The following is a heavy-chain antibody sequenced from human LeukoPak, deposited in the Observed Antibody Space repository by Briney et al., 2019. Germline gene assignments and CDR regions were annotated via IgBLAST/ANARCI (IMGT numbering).Heavy chain of an antibody. Sequence: SETLSLTCAVYGGSFSGYYWSWIRQPPGKGLEWIGEINHSGSTNYNPSLKSRVTISVDTSKNQFSLKLSSVTAADTAVYYCVIRCSSTSCPRPFDYWGQGTLVTVSS. CDR3: VIRCSSTSCPRPFDY. CDR2: INHSGST. J-gene: IGHJ4*02. V-gene: IGHV4-34*01. D-gene: IGHD2-2*01. CDR1: GGSFSGYY.